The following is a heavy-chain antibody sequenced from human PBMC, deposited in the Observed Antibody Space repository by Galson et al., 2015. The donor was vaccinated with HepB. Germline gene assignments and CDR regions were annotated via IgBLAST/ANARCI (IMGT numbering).Heavy chain of an antibody. J-gene: IGHJ5*02. Sequence: ETLSLTCTVSGGSISSSSYYWGWIRQPPGKGLEWIGSIYYSGSTYYNPSLKSRVTISVDTSKNQFSLKLSSVAAADTAVYYCARVVTMVRGLHIDDNWFDPWGQGTLVTVSS. CDR1: GGSISSSSYY. CDR2: IYYSGST. D-gene: IGHD3-10*01. V-gene: IGHV4-39*01. CDR3: ARVVTMVRGLHIDDNWFDP.